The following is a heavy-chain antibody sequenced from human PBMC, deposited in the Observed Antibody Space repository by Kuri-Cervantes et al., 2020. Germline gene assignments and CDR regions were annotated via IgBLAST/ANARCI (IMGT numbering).Heavy chain of an antibody. J-gene: IGHJ4*02. CDR2: ISSSGSTI. Sequence: GESLKISCAASGFTFDDYGMSWIRQAPGKGLEWVSYISSSGSTIYYADSVKGRFTISRDNAKNSLYLQMNSLRAEDTAVYYCANEDYGDYSGYYWGQGTLVTVSS. D-gene: IGHD4-17*01. CDR1: GFTFDDYG. CDR3: ANEDYGDYSGYY. V-gene: IGHV3-11*01.